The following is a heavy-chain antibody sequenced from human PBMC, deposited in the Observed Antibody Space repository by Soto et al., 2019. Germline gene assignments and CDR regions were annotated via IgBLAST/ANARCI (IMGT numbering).Heavy chain of an antibody. J-gene: IGHJ5*02. V-gene: IGHV4-59*11. D-gene: IGHD6-19*01. Sequence: PSETLSLTCTVSGDSISSHYWSWIRQSPGKGLEWIGHIYHSGSTRYNPSFKRRVTMSIGTSKNQFSLKLKSVTAADTAVYYCAKNLAVAGFCLDPWGQGILVTVSS. CDR2: IYHSGST. CDR3: AKNLAVAGFCLDP. CDR1: GDSISSHY.